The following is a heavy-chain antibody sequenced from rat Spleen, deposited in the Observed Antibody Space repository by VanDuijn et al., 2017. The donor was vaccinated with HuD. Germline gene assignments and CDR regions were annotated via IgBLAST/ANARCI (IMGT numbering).Heavy chain of an antibody. CDR3: ARHRSGYGVMDA. J-gene: IGHJ2*01. V-gene: IGHV5-31*01. CDR1: GFTFNYYW. CDR2: ITGSGDTT. Sequence: EVQLVESGGGLVQPGRSLKLSCVASGFTFNYYWMTWIRQAPGKGLEWVATITGSGDTTFYPDSVTGRFTISRDTAQNTLYLQMDSLRSEDTATYYCARHRSGYGVMDAWGQGVMVTVSS. D-gene: IGHD4-3*01.